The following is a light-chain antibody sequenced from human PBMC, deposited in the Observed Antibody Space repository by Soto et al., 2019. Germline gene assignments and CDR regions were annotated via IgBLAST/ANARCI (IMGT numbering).Light chain of an antibody. V-gene: IGLV1-44*01. J-gene: IGLJ3*02. CDR2: DTY. Sequence: QAVVSQPPSASGTPGQRVTVSCSGSSSNIGRHSVNWYQHLPGTAPRLLIYDTYQRPSGVPDRFSGSKSGTSASLAISGLQSEDEADYYCATWDDSLNGRAVFGGGTKLTVL. CDR3: ATWDDSLNGRAV. CDR1: SSNIGRHS.